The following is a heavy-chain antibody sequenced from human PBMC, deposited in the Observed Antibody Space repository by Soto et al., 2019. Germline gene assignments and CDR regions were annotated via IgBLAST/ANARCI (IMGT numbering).Heavy chain of an antibody. CDR2: INHSGST. V-gene: IGHV4-34*01. CDR3: ARGRYNWNDVGYNWFDP. D-gene: IGHD1-1*01. CDR1: GLSFSGYY. J-gene: IGHJ5*02. Sequence: SETLSLTCAVYGLSFSGYYWSWSRQPPGKGLEWIGEINHSGSTNYNPSLKSRVTISVDTSKNQFSLKLSSVTAADTAVYYCARGRYNWNDVGYNWFDPWGQGTLVTVSS.